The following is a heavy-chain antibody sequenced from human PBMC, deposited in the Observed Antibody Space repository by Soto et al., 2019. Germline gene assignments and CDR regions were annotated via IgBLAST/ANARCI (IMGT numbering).Heavy chain of an antibody. CDR1: GGSISSYY. CDR2: IYYSGST. J-gene: IGHJ6*03. D-gene: IGHD2-2*01. Sequence: PSETLSLPCTVSGGSISSYYWSWIRQPPGKGLEWIGYIYYSGSTNYNPSLKSRVTISVDTSKNQFSLKLSSVTAADTAVYYCARNRYCSSTSCYGLYYYYMDVWGKGTTVTVSS. V-gene: IGHV4-59*08. CDR3: ARNRYCSSTSCYGLYYYYMDV.